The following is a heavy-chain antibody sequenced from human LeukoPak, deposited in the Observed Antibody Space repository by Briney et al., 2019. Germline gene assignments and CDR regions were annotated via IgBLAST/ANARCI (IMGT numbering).Heavy chain of an antibody. D-gene: IGHD6-19*01. CDR2: IWYDGSNK. Sequence: GGSLRLSCAASGFTFSSYVMHGVRQAPEGRGGCGAVIWYDGSNKYYADSVKGRFTISRDNSKNTLYLQMNRLRDEDTAVYYCARDLYGSGWYLNYWGQGALVTVSS. J-gene: IGHJ4*02. CDR1: GFTFSSYV. CDR3: ARDLYGSGWYLNY. V-gene: IGHV3-33*01.